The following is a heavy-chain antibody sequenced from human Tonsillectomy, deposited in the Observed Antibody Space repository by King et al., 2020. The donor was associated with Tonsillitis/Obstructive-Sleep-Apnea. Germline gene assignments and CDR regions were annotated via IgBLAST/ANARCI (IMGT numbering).Heavy chain of an antibody. D-gene: IGHD2-2*01. CDR1: GFTFSSYA. CDR3: AKDVVVIPAGNFDY. CDR2: ISGRGGST. V-gene: IGHV3-23*04. J-gene: IGHJ4*02. Sequence: VQLVESGGGLVQPGGSLRLSCAASGFTFSSYAMSWVRQAPGRGLEWVSGISGRGGSTYYADSVRGRFTISRDNSKNTLFLLMYSLRAEDTAVYYCAKDVVVIPAGNFDYWGQGXLVTVSS.